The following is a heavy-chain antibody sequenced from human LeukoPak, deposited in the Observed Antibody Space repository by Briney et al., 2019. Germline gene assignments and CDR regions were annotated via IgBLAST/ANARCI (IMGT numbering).Heavy chain of an antibody. V-gene: IGHV1-69*05. CDR1: GGTFSSYA. CDR2: IIPIFGTA. CDR3: ARGPPYYYGSGSYPLGY. J-gene: IGHJ4*02. Sequence: GSSVKVSCKASGGTFSSYAISWVRQAPGQGLEWMGGIIPIFGTANYAQKLQGRVTMTTDTSTSTAYMELRSLRSDDTAVYYCARGPPYYYGSGSYPLGYWGQGTLVTVSS. D-gene: IGHD3-10*01.